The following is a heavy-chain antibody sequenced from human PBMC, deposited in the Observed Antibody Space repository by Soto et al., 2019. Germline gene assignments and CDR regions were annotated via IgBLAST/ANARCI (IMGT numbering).Heavy chain of an antibody. V-gene: IGHV4-30-4*01. CDR3: ARDEGIAAAGFYYYYGMDV. J-gene: IGHJ6*02. D-gene: IGHD6-13*01. CDR1: GGSISSGDYY. Sequence: QVQLQESGPGLVKPSQTLSLTCTVSGGSISSGDYYWSWIRQPPGKGLEWIGYIYYSGSTYYNPSLKSRVTISVDTSKNQFSLKLSSVTAADTAVYYCARDEGIAAAGFYYYYGMDVWGQGTTVTVSS. CDR2: IYYSGST.